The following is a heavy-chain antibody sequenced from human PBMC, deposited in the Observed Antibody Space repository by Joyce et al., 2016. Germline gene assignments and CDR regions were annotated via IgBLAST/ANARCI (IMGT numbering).Heavy chain of an antibody. CDR3: AKVITRDYYYGMDV. Sequence: QVQLVQSGAEVKKPGSSVKVSCRVSGGTFSTYAISWVRQAPGQGLEWRGGIIPITATANYAQKFQDRVTIIADESTSTAYMELSSLRSEDTAVYYCAKVITRDYYYGMDVWGQGTTVTVSS. D-gene: IGHD3-22*01. J-gene: IGHJ6*02. CDR1: GGTFSTYA. V-gene: IGHV1-69*01. CDR2: IIPITATA.